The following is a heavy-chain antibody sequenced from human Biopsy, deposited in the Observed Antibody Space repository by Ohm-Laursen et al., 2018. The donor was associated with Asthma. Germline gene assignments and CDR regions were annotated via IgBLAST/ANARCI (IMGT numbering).Heavy chain of an antibody. CDR2: IYSGGTS. CDR3: ARGDSSGWSHYYFDY. J-gene: IGHJ4*02. CDR1: GFTVSRDH. D-gene: IGHD6-19*01. V-gene: IGHV3-53*01. Sequence: SLRLSCAAPGFTVSRDHMFWVRQAPGKGLEWVSVIYSGGTSHTADSVRGRFTISRDFSKNTLHLQMHSLRVEDTAVYYCARGDSSGWSHYYFDYWGQGTPVIVSA.